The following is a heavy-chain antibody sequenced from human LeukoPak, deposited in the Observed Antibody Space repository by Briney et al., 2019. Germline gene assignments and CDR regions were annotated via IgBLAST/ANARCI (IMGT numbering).Heavy chain of an antibody. V-gene: IGHV3-7*03. CDR2: IKQDGSEK. CDR1: GFTFSSYW. Sequence: GGSLRLSCAASGFTFSSYWMSWVRQAPGKGREGGANIKQDGSEKYYVDSVKGRFTISRDNTKNSLYLQMNSLRAEETAVYYCARDGMVRGVIGYYYYGMDVWGKGTTVTVSS. J-gene: IGHJ6*04. D-gene: IGHD3-10*01. CDR3: ARDGMVRGVIGYYYYGMDV.